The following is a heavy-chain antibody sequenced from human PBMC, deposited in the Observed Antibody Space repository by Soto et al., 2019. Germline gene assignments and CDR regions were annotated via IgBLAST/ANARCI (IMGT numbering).Heavy chain of an antibody. V-gene: IGHV3-23*01. CDR2: ISGSGGST. D-gene: IGHD3-3*01. CDR3: AKDKAPGYYDFWSGYYLVTFFDY. Sequence: GGSLRLSCAASGFTFSSYAMSWVRQAPGKGLEWVSAISGSGGSTYYADSVKGRFTISRDNSKNTLYLQMNSLRAEETAVYYCAKDKAPGYYDFWSGYYLVTFFDYWGQGTLVTVSS. J-gene: IGHJ4*02. CDR1: GFTFSSYA.